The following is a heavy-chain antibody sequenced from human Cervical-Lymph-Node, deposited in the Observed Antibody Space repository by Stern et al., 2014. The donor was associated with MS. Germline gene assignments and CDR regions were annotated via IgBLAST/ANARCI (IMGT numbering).Heavy chain of an antibody. Sequence: VQLVESGGGVVQPGRSLRLSCAASGFTLSSYVMHWVRQAPGKGLEWVALVWVDGTEEYYADSVKGRFTISRDNSRNTLFLQMSSLRVEDTAVYYCARVPTSSGWSAVGGFDYWGQGTLVTVSS. CDR2: VWVDGTEE. D-gene: IGHD6-19*01. J-gene: IGHJ4*02. V-gene: IGHV3-33*01. CDR3: ARVPTSSGWSAVGGFDY. CDR1: GFTLSSYV.